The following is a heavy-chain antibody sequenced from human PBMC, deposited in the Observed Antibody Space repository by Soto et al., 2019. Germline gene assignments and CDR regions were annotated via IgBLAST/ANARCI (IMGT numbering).Heavy chain of an antibody. J-gene: IGHJ5*02. D-gene: IGHD1-26*01. CDR3: VRDRGGSYWLDP. Sequence: GGSLRLSCAASGFTFSDHYMSWIRQAPGKGLEWIGYSSNSGSFTRYADSVKGRFSISRDNAANTVFLQMNNLRVEDTAVYYCVRDRGGSYWLDPWGQGNLVTVSS. V-gene: IGHV3-11*05. CDR2: SSNSGSFT. CDR1: GFTFSDHY.